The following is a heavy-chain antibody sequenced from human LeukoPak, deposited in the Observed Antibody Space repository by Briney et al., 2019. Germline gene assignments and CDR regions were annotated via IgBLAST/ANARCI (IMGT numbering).Heavy chain of an antibody. J-gene: IGHJ4*02. V-gene: IGHV5-51*01. Sequence: GESLKISCKGSGYSFTSYWIGWVRQMPGKGLEWMGIIYPGDSDTSYSPSFQGQVTLSADKSISTAYLQWSSLKASDTAMYYCARQGQWLVSEIDYWGQGTLVTVSS. CDR3: ARQGQWLVSEIDY. CDR2: IYPGDSDT. D-gene: IGHD6-19*01. CDR1: GYSFTSYW.